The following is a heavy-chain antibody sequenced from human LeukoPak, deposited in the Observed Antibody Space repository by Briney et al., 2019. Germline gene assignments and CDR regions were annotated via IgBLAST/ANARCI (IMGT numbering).Heavy chain of an antibody. CDR2: INPSGGST. CDR1: GYTFTSYY. D-gene: IGHD3-10*01. Sequence: ASVKVSCKASGYTFTSYYMHWVRQAPGQGLEWMGIINPSGGSTSYAQKFQGRVTMTRDTSTSTVYMGLSSLRSEDTAVYYCARDSNHGSGSYYNTYYYGMDVWGQGTTVTVSS. CDR3: ARDSNHGSGSYYNTYYYGMDV. V-gene: IGHV1-46*01. J-gene: IGHJ6*02.